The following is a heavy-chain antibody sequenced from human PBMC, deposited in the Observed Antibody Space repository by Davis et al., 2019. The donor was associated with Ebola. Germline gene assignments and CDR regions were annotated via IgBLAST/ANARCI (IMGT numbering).Heavy chain of an antibody. CDR2: IIPIFGTA. J-gene: IGHJ6*02. V-gene: IGHV1-69*13. CDR3: ARDEGLVVVPAAILGGTTGRRYYYYGMDV. CDR1: GGTFSSYA. Sequence: SVKVSCKASGGTFSSYAISWVRQAPGQGLEWMGGIIPIFGTANYAQKFQGRVTITADESTSTAYMELSSLRSEDTAVYYCARDEGLVVVPAAILGGTTGRRYYYYGMDVWGQGTTVTVSS. D-gene: IGHD2-2*02.